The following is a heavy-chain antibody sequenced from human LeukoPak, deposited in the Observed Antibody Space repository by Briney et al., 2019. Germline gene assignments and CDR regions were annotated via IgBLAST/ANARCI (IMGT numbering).Heavy chain of an antibody. J-gene: IGHJ4*02. CDR1: GFTFDDYA. CDR3: AKVAPLYSGPYYFDY. Sequence: GGSLRLSCAASGFTFDDYAMHWVRQAPGKGLEGVSGISWNSGSIGYADSVKGRFTISRDNAKNSLYLQMNSLRAEDTALYYCAKVAPLYSGPYYFDYWGQGTLVTVSS. V-gene: IGHV3-9*01. D-gene: IGHD1-26*01. CDR2: ISWNSGSI.